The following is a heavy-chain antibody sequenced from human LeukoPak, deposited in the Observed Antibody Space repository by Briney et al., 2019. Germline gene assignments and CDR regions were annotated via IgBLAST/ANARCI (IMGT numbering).Heavy chain of an antibody. Sequence: GESLKISCKGSGYSFTSYWIGWVRQMPGKGLEWMGIIYPGDSDTRYSPSFQGQVTISADKSISTAYLQWSSLKASDTAMYYCARQADFLSSWHPYYYYYYMDVWGKGTTVTVSS. J-gene: IGHJ6*03. CDR1: GYSFTSYW. CDR2: IYPGDSDT. V-gene: IGHV5-51*01. CDR3: ARQADFLSSWHPYYYYYYMDV. D-gene: IGHD6-13*01.